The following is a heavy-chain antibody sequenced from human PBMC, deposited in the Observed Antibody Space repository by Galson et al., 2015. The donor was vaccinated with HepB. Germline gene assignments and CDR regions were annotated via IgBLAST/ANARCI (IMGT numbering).Heavy chain of an antibody. CDR1: GFSLSNARMG. Sequence: PALVKPTQTLTLTCTVSGFSLSNARMGVSWIRQPPGKALEWLAHIFLNDEKSYSTSLKSRLTISKDTSKSQVVLTMTNMDPVDTATYYCARTPISYYYGSGSRGPITYYGMDVWGQGTTVTVSS. V-gene: IGHV2-26*01. CDR2: IFLNDEK. CDR3: ARTPISYYYGSGSRGPITYYGMDV. J-gene: IGHJ6*02. D-gene: IGHD3-10*01.